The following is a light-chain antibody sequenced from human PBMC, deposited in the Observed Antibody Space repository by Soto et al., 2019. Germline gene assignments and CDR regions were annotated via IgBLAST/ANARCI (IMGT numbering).Light chain of an antibody. CDR1: SSDVGGYNY. Sequence: QSALTQPASVSGSPGQSITISCTGTSSDVGGYNYVSWYQQHPGKAPKLMIYEVSNRPSGVSNRFSGSKSGNKASLTISGLQAEDEVDYYCSSYTSSSTRVFGGGTKVTVL. CDR2: EVS. V-gene: IGLV2-14*01. J-gene: IGLJ3*02. CDR3: SSYTSSSTRV.